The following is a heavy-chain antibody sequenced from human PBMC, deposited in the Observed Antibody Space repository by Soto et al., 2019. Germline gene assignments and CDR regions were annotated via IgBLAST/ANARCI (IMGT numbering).Heavy chain of an antibody. CDR3: ACRPFVLGSGWDVDL. CDR2: IHWDDEK. CDR1: GFSLNTRGEG. J-gene: IGHJ5*02. Sequence: QITLKESGPTLVIPTQTLTLTCTFSGFSLNTRGEGVGWIRRPPGAALDWVALIHWDDEKRYSPSLRNTLTLPEDIAKNQAVLITTTMDRVDIATCFCACRPFVLGSGWDVDLWCQGNVLTVPS. D-gene: IGHD6-19*01. V-gene: IGHV2-5*02.